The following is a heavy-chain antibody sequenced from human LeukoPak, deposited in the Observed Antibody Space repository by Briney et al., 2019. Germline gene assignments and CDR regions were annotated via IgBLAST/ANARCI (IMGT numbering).Heavy chain of an antibody. CDR1: GGCISSYY. Sequence: SETLSLTCTVSGGCISSYYWSWIRQPPGKGLEWIGYIYYSGSTNYNPSLKSRVTISVDTSKNQFSLKLSSVTAADTAVYYCARRSDFWSGYSYYFDYWGQGTLVTVSS. J-gene: IGHJ4*02. V-gene: IGHV4-59*08. CDR3: ARRSDFWSGYSYYFDY. CDR2: IYYSGST. D-gene: IGHD3-3*01.